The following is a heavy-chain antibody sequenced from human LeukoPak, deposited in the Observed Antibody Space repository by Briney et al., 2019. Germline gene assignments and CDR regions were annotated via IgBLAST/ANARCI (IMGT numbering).Heavy chain of an antibody. D-gene: IGHD6-19*01. V-gene: IGHV3-30*02. J-gene: IGHJ4*02. CDR3: AKDGQWLVGDTLYYFDY. CDR1: GFTFSSYG. CDR2: IRYDGSNK. Sequence: GGSLRLSCAASGFTFSSYGMHWVRQAPGKGLEWVAFIRYDGSNKYYADSVKGRFTIFRDNSKNTLYLQMNSLRAEDTAVYYCAKDGQWLVGDTLYYFDYWGQGTLVTVSS.